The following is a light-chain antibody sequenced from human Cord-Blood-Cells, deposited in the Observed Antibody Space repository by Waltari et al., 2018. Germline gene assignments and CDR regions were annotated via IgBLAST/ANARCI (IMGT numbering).Light chain of an antibody. Sequence: QSALTQPASVSGPPGQSITIPCTGTSSDVGGYHHVSWYQQHPGKAPTLMIYDVSKRPSGVSNRFSGSKSGNTASLAISGLQAEDEADYYCSSYTSSSRVFGGGTKLTVL. CDR3: SSYTSSSRV. CDR1: SSDVGGYHH. CDR2: DVS. V-gene: IGLV2-14*01. J-gene: IGLJ3*02.